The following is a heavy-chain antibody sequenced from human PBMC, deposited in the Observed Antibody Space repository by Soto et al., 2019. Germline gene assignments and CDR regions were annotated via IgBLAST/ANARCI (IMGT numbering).Heavy chain of an antibody. D-gene: IGHD6-6*01. CDR2: ISGSGGST. CDR3: AKNPLIAARLYYFDY. J-gene: IGHJ4*02. CDR1: GFTFSSYA. V-gene: IGHV3-23*01. Sequence: GGSLRLSCAASGFTFSSYAMSSLRQAPGKGLERVSAISGSGGSTYYADSVKGRFTISRDNSKNTLYLQMNSLRAEDTAVYYCAKNPLIAARLYYFDYWGQGTLVTVSS.